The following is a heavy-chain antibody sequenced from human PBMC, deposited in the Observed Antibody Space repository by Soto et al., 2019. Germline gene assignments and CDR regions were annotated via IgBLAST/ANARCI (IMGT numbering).Heavy chain of an antibody. CDR2: IYYSGST. CDR1: GGSISSYY. D-gene: IGHD5-12*01. Sequence: SETLSLTCTVSGGSISSYYWSWIRQPPGKGLEWIGYIYYSGSTNYNPSIKSRVTISVDTSKNQFSLKLNSVTAADTAVYYCAREKSVATIKEGDGRRDYWGQGTLVTVSS. J-gene: IGHJ4*02. CDR3: AREKSVATIKEGDGRRDY. V-gene: IGHV4-59*01.